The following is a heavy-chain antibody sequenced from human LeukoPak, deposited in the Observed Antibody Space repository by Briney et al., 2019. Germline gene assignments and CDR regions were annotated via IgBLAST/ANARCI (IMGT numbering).Heavy chain of an antibody. D-gene: IGHD3-22*01. CDR2: IIPIFGTA. J-gene: IGHJ4*02. CDR1: GGTLSSYA. CDR3: ASEDHATYYYDSSGYWWYY. V-gene: IGHV1-69*05. Sequence: SVKVSCKASGGTLSSYAISWVRQAPGQGLEWMGRIIPIFGTANSAQKFQGRVTITTYESTSTAYMELSSLRSEDTAVYYCASEDHATYYYDSSGYWWYYWGQGTLVTVSS.